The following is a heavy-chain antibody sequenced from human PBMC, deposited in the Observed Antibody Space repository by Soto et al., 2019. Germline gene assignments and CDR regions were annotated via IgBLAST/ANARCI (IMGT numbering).Heavy chain of an antibody. CDR3: ATHDGTAG. V-gene: IGHV4-39*01. CDR2: MYYSGST. Sequence: QLQLQESGPGLVKPSETLSLTCTVSGGSVSINTYSWGWIRQSPVTGLQWIGSMYYSGSTYYNPSLRNRASISVDTSKNQLSLRLTSVTVADTATYYCATHDGTAGWGQGILVTVST. CDR1: GGSVSINTYS. D-gene: IGHD6-13*01. J-gene: IGHJ1*01.